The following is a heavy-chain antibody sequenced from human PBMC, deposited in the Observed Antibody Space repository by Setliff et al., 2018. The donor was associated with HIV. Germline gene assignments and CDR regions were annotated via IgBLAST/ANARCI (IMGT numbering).Heavy chain of an antibody. CDR1: GFTFNNYA. V-gene: IGHV3-23*01. Sequence: PGGSLRLSCAASGFTFNNYAMSWVRQAPGKGLEWVSALSTSGDSTYYADSVKGRFTISRDNSQNTLYLQMNSLRGEDTAVYYCARWSGTYYDYWGQGTLVTVSS. CDR3: ARWSGTYYDY. CDR2: LSTSGDST. J-gene: IGHJ4*02. D-gene: IGHD3-3*01.